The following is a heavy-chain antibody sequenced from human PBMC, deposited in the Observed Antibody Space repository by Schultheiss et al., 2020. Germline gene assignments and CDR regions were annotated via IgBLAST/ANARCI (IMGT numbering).Heavy chain of an antibody. J-gene: IGHJ4*02. Sequence: ASVKVSCKASGGTFSSYGISWVRQAPGQGLEWMGIINPSGGSTSYAQKFQGRVTMTRDTSTSTVYMELSSLRSEDTAVYYCAREYGDGGYWGQGTLVTVSS. V-gene: IGHV1-46*01. CDR1: GGTFSSYG. CDR3: AREYGDGGY. CDR2: INPSGGST. D-gene: IGHD4-17*01.